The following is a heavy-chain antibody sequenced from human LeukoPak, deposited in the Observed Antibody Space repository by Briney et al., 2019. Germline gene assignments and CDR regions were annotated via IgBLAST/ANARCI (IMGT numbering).Heavy chain of an antibody. CDR3: ARNTYYYDSSGYQPFDY. Sequence: SETLSLTCAVYGGSFSGYYWSWIRQPPGKGLEWIGEINHSGSTNYNPSLKSRVTISVDTSKNQFSPKLSSVTAADTAVYYCARNTYYYDSSGYQPFDYWGQGTLVTVSS. V-gene: IGHV4-34*01. D-gene: IGHD3-22*01. J-gene: IGHJ4*02. CDR2: INHSGST. CDR1: GGSFSGYY.